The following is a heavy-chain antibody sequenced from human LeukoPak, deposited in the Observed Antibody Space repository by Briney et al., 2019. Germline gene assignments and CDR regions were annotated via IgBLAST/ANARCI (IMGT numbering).Heavy chain of an antibody. CDR2: IIPIFGTA. CDR1: GGTFSSYA. Sequence: GASVKVSCKASGGTFSSYAISWVRQAPGQGLEWMGGIIPIFGTANYAQKFQGRVTITADESTSTAYMELSSLRSEDTAVYYCARCGDCSPSDNYMDVWGKGTTVTVSS. CDR3: ARCGDCSPSDNYMDV. D-gene: IGHD2-21*01. J-gene: IGHJ6*03. V-gene: IGHV1-69*13.